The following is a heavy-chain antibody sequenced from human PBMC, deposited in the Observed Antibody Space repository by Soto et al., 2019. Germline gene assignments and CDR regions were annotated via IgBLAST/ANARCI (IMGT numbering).Heavy chain of an antibody. CDR3: ARDQGIAVAGTIAY. V-gene: IGHV1-3*01. Sequence: GASVKVSCKASGYTFTSYAMHWVRQAPGQRLEWMGWINAGNGNTKYSQKFQGRVTITRDTSASTAYMELSSLRSEDTAVYYCARDQGIAVAGTIAYWGQGTLVTVSS. CDR1: GYTFTSYA. J-gene: IGHJ4*02. D-gene: IGHD6-19*01. CDR2: INAGNGNT.